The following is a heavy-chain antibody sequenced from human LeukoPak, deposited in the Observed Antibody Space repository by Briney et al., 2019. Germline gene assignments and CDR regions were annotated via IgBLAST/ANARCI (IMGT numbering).Heavy chain of an antibody. Sequence: PSETLSLTCTVSGGSISTYYWSWLRQPPGKGLEGIGYIYYTGSTSYNPSLKSRVTMSLDASKNQFSLELNSVTPADTAVYYCARGGNYWPQWWFDPWGRGTLVSVSS. V-gene: IGHV4-59*01. D-gene: IGHD1-26*01. J-gene: IGHJ5*02. CDR3: ARGGNYWPQWWFDP. CDR1: GGSISTYY. CDR2: IYYTGST.